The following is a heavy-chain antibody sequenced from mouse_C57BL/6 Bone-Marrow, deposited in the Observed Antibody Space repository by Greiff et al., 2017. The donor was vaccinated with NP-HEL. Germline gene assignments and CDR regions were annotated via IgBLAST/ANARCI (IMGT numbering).Heavy chain of an antibody. D-gene: IGHD2-5*01. Sequence: VQLQQSGAELARPGASVKLSCKASGYTFTSYGISWVKQRTGQGLEWIGEIYPRSGNTYYNEKFKGKATLTADKSSSTAYMDLRSLTSEDSAVYFCARKAYYSHYGPWGQGTTLTVSS. CDR1: GYTFTSYG. V-gene: IGHV1-81*01. J-gene: IGHJ2*01. CDR3: ARKAYYSHYGP. CDR2: IYPRSGNT.